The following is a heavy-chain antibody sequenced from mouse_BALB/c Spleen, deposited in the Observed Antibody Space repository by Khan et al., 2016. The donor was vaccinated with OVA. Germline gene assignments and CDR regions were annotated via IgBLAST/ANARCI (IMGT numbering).Heavy chain of an antibody. J-gene: IGHJ3*01. CDR1: GYTFTNYW. V-gene: IGHV1-7*01. CDR2: INPSTDYP. D-gene: IGHD1-1*01. Sequence: VQLVESGAELAKPGASVKMSCKASGYTFTNYWMHWVKQRPGQGLEWIGYINPSTDYPEYNQKFKDKVTLTADKSSSTAYMQLTSLTSDDSSLYCCVNHGSDSAWFTYWGQGTLVTVSA. CDR3: VNHGSDSAWFTY.